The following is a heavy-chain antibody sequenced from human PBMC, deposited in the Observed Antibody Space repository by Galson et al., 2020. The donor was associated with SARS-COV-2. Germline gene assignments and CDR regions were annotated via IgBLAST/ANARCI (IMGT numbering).Heavy chain of an antibody. J-gene: IGHJ6*03. CDR2: ISWNSGNR. CDR3: AKEGSGMYGYYYYYMDV. Sequence: GGSLRLSCVASGFNFGDYAMHWVRQGPGKGLEWVGSISWNSGNRGYADSVKGRFTISRDSAKNSLYLQMNSLRSEDTALYYCAKEGSGMYGYYYYYMDVWGTGTTVTVSS. D-gene: IGHD1-26*01. V-gene: IGHV3-9*01. CDR1: GFNFGDYA.